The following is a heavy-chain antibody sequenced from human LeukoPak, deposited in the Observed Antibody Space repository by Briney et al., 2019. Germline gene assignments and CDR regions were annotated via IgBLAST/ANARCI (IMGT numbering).Heavy chain of an antibody. V-gene: IGHV1-3*01. CDR2: INAGNGDT. J-gene: IGHJ4*02. Sequence: ASVKVSCKASGYTFTSYAMHWVRRAPGQRLEWMGWINAGNGDTKYSQKFQGRVTIARDTSASTAYMELSSLRSDDTAVYYCARALRTYYYDSSGYYLEDYWGQGTLVTVSS. CDR1: GYTFTSYA. CDR3: ARALRTYYYDSSGYYLEDY. D-gene: IGHD3-22*01.